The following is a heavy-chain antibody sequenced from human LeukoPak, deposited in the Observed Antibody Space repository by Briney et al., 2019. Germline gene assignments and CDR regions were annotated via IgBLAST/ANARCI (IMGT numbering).Heavy chain of an antibody. CDR3: AKGLSSSYYSDFDY. Sequence: PGGSLRLSCAASGFTFSSYAMSWVRQAPGKGLEWVSAISGSGGSTYYADSVKGRFTISRDPFTNTLSLQMSSLRAEDTAVFYCAKGLSSSYYSDFDYWGQGILVTVSS. CDR1: GFTFSSYA. D-gene: IGHD6-6*01. J-gene: IGHJ4*02. CDR2: ISGSGGST. V-gene: IGHV3-23*01.